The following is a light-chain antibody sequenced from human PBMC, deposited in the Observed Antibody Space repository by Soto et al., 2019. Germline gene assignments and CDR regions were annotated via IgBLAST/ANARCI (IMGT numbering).Light chain of an antibody. CDR2: WAS. CDR3: QQYYITPTT. Sequence: DIVMTQSPDSLAVSLGERATINCKSSQSVLYSSNNKNYLAWYQQKPGQPPKLLIYWASTRESGVPDRFSGSGSGTDFNLTISSLQAEDVAGYYCQQYYITPTTFGPGTKVDI. V-gene: IGKV4-1*01. CDR1: QSVLYSSNNKNY. J-gene: IGKJ3*01.